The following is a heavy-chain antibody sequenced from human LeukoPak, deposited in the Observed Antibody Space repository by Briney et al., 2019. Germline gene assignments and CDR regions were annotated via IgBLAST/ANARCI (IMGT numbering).Heavy chain of an antibody. CDR3: ARDSDVGGYYPDY. CDR2: ISSSGSTI. Sequence: GGSLRLSCAASGFTFSSYEMNWVRQAPGKGLEWVPYISSSGSTIYYADSVKGRFTISRDNAKNSLYLQMNSLRAEDTAVYYCARDSDVGGYYPDYWGQGTLVTVSS. D-gene: IGHD3-22*01. CDR1: GFTFSSYE. V-gene: IGHV3-48*03. J-gene: IGHJ4*02.